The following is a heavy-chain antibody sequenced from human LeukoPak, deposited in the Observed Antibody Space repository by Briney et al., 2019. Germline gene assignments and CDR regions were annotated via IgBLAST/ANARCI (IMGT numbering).Heavy chain of an antibody. Sequence: PGGSLRLSCAASGFTFSYNWMHWVRQAPGKELVWVSRISSDGRTTHYADSVKGRFTISRDSAKHTLFLQMNDLRAADTAAYYCLGYYSGSPHWGQGTLVTVS. V-gene: IGHV3-74*01. CDR3: LGYYSGSPH. CDR1: GFTFSYNW. J-gene: IGHJ4*02. CDR2: ISSDGRTT. D-gene: IGHD3-10*01.